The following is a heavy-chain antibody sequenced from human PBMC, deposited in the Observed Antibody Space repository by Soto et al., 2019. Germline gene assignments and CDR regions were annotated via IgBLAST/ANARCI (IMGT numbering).Heavy chain of an antibody. V-gene: IGHV1-18*01. J-gene: IGHJ5*02. CDR3: AEGIAVAGISCFDP. Sequence: AGVNVSCKASVYTFNSYGISWVRQAPGQGRERMGWISAYNGNTNYAQKLQGRVTMTTDTSTSTAYMELRSLRSDDTAVYYYAEGIAVAGISCFDPWGQGTLVTVSS. D-gene: IGHD6-19*01. CDR2: ISAYNGNT. CDR1: VYTFNSYG.